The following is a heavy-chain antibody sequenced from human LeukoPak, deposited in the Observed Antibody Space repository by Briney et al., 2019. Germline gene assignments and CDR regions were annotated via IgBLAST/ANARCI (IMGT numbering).Heavy chain of an antibody. CDR2: IYYSGST. CDR3: ARAGSSSWTEYFQH. D-gene: IGHD6-13*01. J-gene: IGHJ1*01. V-gene: IGHV4-31*03. CDR1: GGSISSGGYY. Sequence: SQTLSLTCTVSGGSISSGGYYWSCIRQHPGKGLEWIGYIYYSGSTYYNPSLKSRVTISVDTSKNQFSLKLSSVTAADTAVYYCARAGSSSWTEYFQHWGQGTLVTVSS.